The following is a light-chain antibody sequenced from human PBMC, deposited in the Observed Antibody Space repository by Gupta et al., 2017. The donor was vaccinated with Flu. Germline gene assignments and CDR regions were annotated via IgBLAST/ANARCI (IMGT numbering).Light chain of an antibody. CDR1: QTIIVN. Sequence: PATVPVSPGEIPTLSFMASQTIIVNLACYQLKPGQAPRLLIYDASIRATGISARFSGGGSATAFTLIIISLQSEDFAVSYCHQCPTWPFTYGQGTRLEI. V-gene: IGKV3-15*01. J-gene: IGKJ5*01. CDR3: HQCPTWPFT. CDR2: DAS.